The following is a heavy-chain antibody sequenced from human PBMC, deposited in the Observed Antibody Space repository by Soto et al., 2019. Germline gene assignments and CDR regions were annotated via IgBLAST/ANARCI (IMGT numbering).Heavy chain of an antibody. D-gene: IGHD3-3*01. CDR1: GGSISSYY. V-gene: IGHV4-4*07. J-gene: IGHJ3*02. CDR2: IYTSGST. CDR3: ARPIRFLEWLDAFDI. Sequence: QVQLQESGPGLVKPSETLSLTCTVSGGSISSYYWSWIRQPAGKGLEWIGRIYTSGSTNYNPSLKSRVTMSVDTSKNQFSLKLSSVTAADTAGYYCARPIRFLEWLDAFDIWGQGTMVTVSS.